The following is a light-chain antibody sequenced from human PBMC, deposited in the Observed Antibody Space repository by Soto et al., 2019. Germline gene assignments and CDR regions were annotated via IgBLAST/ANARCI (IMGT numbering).Light chain of an antibody. Sequence: QSVLTQPASVSGSPGQSITISCTGTSSDVGGYNYVSCYQQHPGKAPKLMIYYVSHRPSGVSNRSSGSKSGNTASLTISGLQADVEADYYCRSYTSSNSYVFGTGTKVTVL. CDR1: SSDVGGYNY. CDR2: YVS. CDR3: RSYTSSNSYV. V-gene: IGLV2-14*03. J-gene: IGLJ1*01.